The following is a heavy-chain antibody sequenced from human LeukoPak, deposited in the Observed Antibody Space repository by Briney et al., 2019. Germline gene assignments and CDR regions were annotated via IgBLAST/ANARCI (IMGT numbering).Heavy chain of an antibody. CDR2: INHSGST. V-gene: IGHV4-34*01. J-gene: IGHJ6*03. CDR3: ARRSYHYDFWRGYYGGYMDV. CDR1: GGSFSGYY. Sequence: SETLSLTCAVYGGSFSGYYWSWIRQPPGKGLEWIGEINHSGSTNYNPSLKSRVTISVDTSKNQFSLKLSSVTAADTAVYYCARRSYHYDFWRGYYGGYMDVWGKGTTVTVSS. D-gene: IGHD3-3*01.